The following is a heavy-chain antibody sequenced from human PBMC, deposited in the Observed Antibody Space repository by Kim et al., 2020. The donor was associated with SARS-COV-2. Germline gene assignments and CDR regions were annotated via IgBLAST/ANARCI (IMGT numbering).Heavy chain of an antibody. J-gene: IGHJ6*02. CDR1: GYTFSDYG. CDR2: ISPNRGNA. V-gene: IGHV1-18*04. CDR3: TRAQVALFFYYGMDV. Sequence: ASVKVSCKASGYTFSDYGINWVRQAPGEGLEWMGRISPNRGNANYAQNLQDRVIMTTDTSTSTAYMELRSLKSDDTAVYYCTRAQVALFFYYGMDVWGQGTTVIVSS.